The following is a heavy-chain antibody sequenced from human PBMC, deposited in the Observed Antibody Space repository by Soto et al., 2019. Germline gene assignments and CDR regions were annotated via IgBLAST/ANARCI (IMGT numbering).Heavy chain of an antibody. CDR3: ARDLGYCSSTICYVTYYDMDV. CDR2: IIPIFGTA. D-gene: IGHD2-2*01. V-gene: IGHV1-69*13. CDR1: GGTFSSYA. J-gene: IGHJ6*02. Sequence: SVKVSCKASGGTFSSYAISWVRQAPGQGLEWMGGIIPIFGTANYAQKFQGRVTITADESTSTAYMELSSLRSEDTAVYYCARDLGYCSSTICYVTYYDMDVWGQGTTVTVSS.